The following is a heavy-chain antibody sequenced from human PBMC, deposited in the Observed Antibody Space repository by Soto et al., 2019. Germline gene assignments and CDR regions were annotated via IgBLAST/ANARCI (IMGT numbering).Heavy chain of an antibody. CDR3: AKRRLNTITSLSDY. CDR1: GFRFGDYA. CDR2: ISGNKMTT. V-gene: IGHV3-23*01. J-gene: IGHJ1*01. Sequence: HPGGSLRLSCTTSGFRFGDYAMSWFRQAPGKGPEWVASISGNKMTTFYPESVKGRFFISRDNSDNTLHLQMNSLRDDDTAIYYCAKRRLNTITSLSDYWGQGVQVTVSS. D-gene: IGHD2-2*01.